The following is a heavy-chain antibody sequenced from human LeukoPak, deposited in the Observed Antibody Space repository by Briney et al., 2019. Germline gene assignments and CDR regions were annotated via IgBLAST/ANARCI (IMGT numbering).Heavy chain of an antibody. Sequence: PGGSLRLSCAASGFTFSSYSMNWARQAPGKGLEWVSSISSSSSYIYYADSVKGRFTISRDNAKNSLYLQLNSLRAEDTAVYYCARSRFYFDYWGQGTLVTVSS. CDR2: ISSSSSYI. CDR1: GFTFSSYS. V-gene: IGHV3-21*01. J-gene: IGHJ4*02. CDR3: ARSRFYFDY.